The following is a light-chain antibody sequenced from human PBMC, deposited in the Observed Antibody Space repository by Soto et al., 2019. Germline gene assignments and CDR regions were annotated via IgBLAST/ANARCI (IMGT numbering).Light chain of an antibody. Sequence: SALTQPASLSGSPGQSITISCTGTSSDIGAYDYVSWFQQHPGKAPKLMISEVNNRPSGVSNRFSGSKSGNTAYLTISGLQVEDEAEYFCFSFTTTITHLFGTGTKVTVL. J-gene: IGLJ1*01. CDR2: EVN. CDR3: FSFTTTITHL. V-gene: IGLV2-14*01. CDR1: SSDIGAYDY.